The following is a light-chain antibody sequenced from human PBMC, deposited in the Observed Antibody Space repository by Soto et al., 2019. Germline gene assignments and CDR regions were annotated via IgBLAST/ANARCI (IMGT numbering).Light chain of an antibody. CDR3: QQYGSSPMYA. CDR2: GAS. V-gene: IGKV3-20*01. J-gene: IGKJ2*01. Sequence: DIVMTQSPATLSVSPGERATLSCRASQSVSRNLAWYQQKPGQAPRLLMFGASGRATGIPDRFSGSGSGTDFTLTISRLEPEDFAVYYCQQYGSSPMYAFGQGTKVDIK. CDR1: QSVSRN.